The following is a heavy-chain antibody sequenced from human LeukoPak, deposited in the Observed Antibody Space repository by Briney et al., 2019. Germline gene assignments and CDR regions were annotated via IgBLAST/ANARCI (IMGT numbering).Heavy chain of an antibody. J-gene: IGHJ4*02. Sequence: GGSLRLSCAASGFTFDDYGMSWVRQAPGKGLEWVSGINWNGGSTGYADSVKGRFTISRDNAKNSLYLQMNSLRAEDTALYCCAKDIFTGDSSGSNFDYWGQGTLVTVSS. CDR1: GFTFDDYG. D-gene: IGHD3-22*01. V-gene: IGHV3-20*04. CDR2: INWNGGST. CDR3: AKDIFTGDSSGSNFDY.